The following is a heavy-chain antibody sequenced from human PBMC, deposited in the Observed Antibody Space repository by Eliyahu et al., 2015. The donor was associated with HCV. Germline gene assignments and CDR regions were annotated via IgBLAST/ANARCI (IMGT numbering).Heavy chain of an antibody. Sequence: QVQLVESGGGVVQPGRSXRLSCAAXXFTFSSYGMPXVRQAPGKGLEWVAVIWYDGSNKYYADXVKGRFTISRDNSKNTLYLQMNSLRAEDTAVYYCARGTGYYGMDVWGQGTTVTVSS. D-gene: IGHD1-14*01. J-gene: IGHJ6*02. CDR2: IWYDGSNK. V-gene: IGHV3-33*01. CDR3: ARGTGYYGMDV. CDR1: XFTFSSYG.